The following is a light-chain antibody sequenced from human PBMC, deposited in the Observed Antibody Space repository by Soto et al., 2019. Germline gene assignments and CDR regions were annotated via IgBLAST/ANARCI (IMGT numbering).Light chain of an antibody. V-gene: IGKV1-5*03. J-gene: IGKJ1*01. CDR1: QSINNW. CDR3: QQYSSYGET. Sequence: DIQMTQSPSTLSASVGDRVTITCRASQSINNWLAWYQQKPGKAPKLLIYKASSLDSGVPSRFSGSGSGTEFTLTISSLQPDDFATYYCQQYSSYGETFGQGTKVEIK. CDR2: KAS.